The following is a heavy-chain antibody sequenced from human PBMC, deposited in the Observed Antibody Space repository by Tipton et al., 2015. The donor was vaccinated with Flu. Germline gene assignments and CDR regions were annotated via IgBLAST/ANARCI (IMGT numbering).Heavy chain of an antibody. D-gene: IGHD6-19*01. CDR1: GGSISSYY. V-gene: IGHV4-59*01. Sequence: TLSLTCTVSGGSISSYYWSWIRQPPGKGLEWIGYIYYSGRSNYNPSLKSRVTISGDTSKNQFSLKLSSVTAADTAVYYCARGHRIAVAGTPNFDYWGQGTLVTVSS. CDR3: ARGHRIAVAGTPNFDY. CDR2: IYYSGRS. J-gene: IGHJ4*02.